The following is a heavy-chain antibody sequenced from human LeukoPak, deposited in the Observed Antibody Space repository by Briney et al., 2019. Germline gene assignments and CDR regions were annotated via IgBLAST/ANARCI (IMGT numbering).Heavy chain of an antibody. D-gene: IGHD3-10*01. Sequence: ASVKVSCKASGYTFTSYNINWVRQATGQGLEWMGWMNPNSGNTGYAQKFQGRVTITRNTSISTAYMELSSLRSEDTAVYYCARSFGELRDAFDIWGQGTMVTVSS. V-gene: IGHV1-8*03. CDR2: MNPNSGNT. CDR1: GYTFTSYN. CDR3: ARSFGELRDAFDI. J-gene: IGHJ3*02.